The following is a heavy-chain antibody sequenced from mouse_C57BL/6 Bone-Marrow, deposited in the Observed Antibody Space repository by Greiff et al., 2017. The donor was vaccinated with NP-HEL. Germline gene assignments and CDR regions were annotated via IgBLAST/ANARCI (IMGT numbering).Heavy chain of an antibody. CDR3: AREGGLRRRTYAMDY. D-gene: IGHD2-4*01. J-gene: IGHJ4*01. CDR2: INYDGSST. CDR1: GFTFSDYY. V-gene: IGHV5-16*01. Sequence: EVKLVESEGGLVQPGSSMKLSCTASGFTFSDYYMAWVRQVPEKGLEWVANINYDGSSTYYLDYFKSRFIISRDTAKNILYLQMRSLKSEDTATYYCAREGGLRRRTYAMDYWGQGTSVTVSA.